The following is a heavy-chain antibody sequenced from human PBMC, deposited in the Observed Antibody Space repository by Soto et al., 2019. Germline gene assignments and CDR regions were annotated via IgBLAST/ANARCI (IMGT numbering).Heavy chain of an antibody. D-gene: IGHD6-19*01. CDR2: ISYSGST. CDR3: ARHLVSAVAGTAYYYMDV. J-gene: IGHJ6*03. CDR1: GCSIIISTSY. Sequence: SETLSLTCTVSGCSIIISTSYWFWIRQPPGRWLEWIGSISYSGSTYYNPSLKSRVTISGDTAKRQFSLKLSSVSAADTAVYYCARHLVSAVAGTAYYYMDVWGKGTTVTVSS. V-gene: IGHV4-39*01.